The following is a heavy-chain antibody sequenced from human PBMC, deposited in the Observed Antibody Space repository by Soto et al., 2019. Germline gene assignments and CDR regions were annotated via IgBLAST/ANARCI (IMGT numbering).Heavy chain of an antibody. V-gene: IGHV4-4*07. CDR2: VYTIGSM. J-gene: IGHJ6*02. CDR1: CGSIGSYH. Sequence: ETLSLTCIVSCGSIGSYHCGWVRQPAGKWREWVWCVYTIGSMNYNRSLKGRVTIPGETSKKQFSLKLSSVTAGDMAVYYCARDNRDFWSGNYFGMDVWGQGTTVTVS. CDR3: ARDNRDFWSGNYFGMDV. D-gene: IGHD3-3*01.